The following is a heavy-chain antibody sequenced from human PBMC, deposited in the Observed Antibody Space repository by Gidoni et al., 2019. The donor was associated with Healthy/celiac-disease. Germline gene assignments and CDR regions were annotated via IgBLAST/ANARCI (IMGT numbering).Heavy chain of an antibody. D-gene: IGHD3-22*01. Sequence: QVQLVQSGAEVKKPGASVKVSCKASGYTFTSYGISWVRQAPGQGLEWMGWISAYNGNTNYAQKLQGRVTMTTDTSTSTAYMELRSLRSDDTAVYYCARDETIRGVVVTFDALDIWGQGTMVTVSS. CDR3: ARDETIRGVVVTFDALDI. V-gene: IGHV1-18*01. CDR2: ISAYNGNT. J-gene: IGHJ3*02. CDR1: GYTFTSYG.